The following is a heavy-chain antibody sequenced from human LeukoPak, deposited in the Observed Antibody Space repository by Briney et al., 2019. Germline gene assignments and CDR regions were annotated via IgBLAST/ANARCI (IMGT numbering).Heavy chain of an antibody. CDR2: MNPNSGDT. J-gene: IGHJ3*02. V-gene: IGHV1-8*01. CDR3: ATRRRAGAAPSAFDI. CDR1: GYTFTSSH. Sequence: ASVKVSCKASGYTFTSSHINWVRQATGQGLEWMGWMNPNSGDTAYAHKFQGRITMTRSTSITTAYMELSSLRSEDTAVYYCATRRRAGAAPSAFDIWGQGTMVTVSS. D-gene: IGHD7-27*01.